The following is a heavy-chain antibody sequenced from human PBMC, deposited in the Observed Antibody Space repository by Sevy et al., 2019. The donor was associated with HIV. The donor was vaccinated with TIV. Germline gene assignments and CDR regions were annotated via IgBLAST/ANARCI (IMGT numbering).Heavy chain of an antibody. V-gene: IGHV4-30-4*01. CDR2: IYYSGST. CDR1: GGSISSGDYY. D-gene: IGHD6-19*01. Sequence: SETLSLTCTVSGGSISSGDYYWSWIRQPPGKGLEWIGYIYYSGSTYYNPSLKSRVTISVDTSKNQFSLKLSSVTAADTAVYYCARAANGWYWGGDYWGQGTLVTVSS. CDR3: ARAANGWYWGGDY. J-gene: IGHJ4*02.